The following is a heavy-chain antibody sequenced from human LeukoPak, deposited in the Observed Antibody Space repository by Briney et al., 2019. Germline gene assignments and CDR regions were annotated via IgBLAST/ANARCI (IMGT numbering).Heavy chain of an antibody. CDR1: GYTFTGYY. Sequence: ASVKVSCKASGYTFTGYYMHWVRQAPGHGLEWMGRINPNSGGTNYAQKFQGRVTMTRDTSISTAYMELSRLRSDDTAVYYCATLEQGGYRDYYIDYWGQGTLVTVSS. CDR2: INPNSGGT. V-gene: IGHV1-2*06. J-gene: IGHJ4*02. D-gene: IGHD5-18*01. CDR3: ATLEQGGYRDYYIDY.